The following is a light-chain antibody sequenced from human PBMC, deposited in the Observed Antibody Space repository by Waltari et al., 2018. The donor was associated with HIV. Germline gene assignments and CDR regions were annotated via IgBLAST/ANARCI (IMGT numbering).Light chain of an antibody. J-gene: IGLJ2*01. CDR2: DIV. CDR3: CSYAGSSTLI. V-gene: IGLV2-23*02. Sequence: QSALTQPASVSGSPGQSITISCTGTSSDVGYNYVYWFQQHPGKVPKLIIYDIVKRPSGVSNRFSGSKSGNTASLTISGLQAEDEADYYCCSYAGSSTLIFGGGTKLTVL. CDR1: SSDVGYNY.